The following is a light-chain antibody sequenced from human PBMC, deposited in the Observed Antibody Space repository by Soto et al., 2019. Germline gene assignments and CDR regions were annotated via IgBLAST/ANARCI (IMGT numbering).Light chain of an antibody. Sequence: EIVLTQSPGTLSLSPGERATLSCRASQSISSAYLAWYQHKPGQAPRLLIYGASSRATGIPDRFSGSGSGTDSTLTISRLEPEDFAVYYCQEYGSSPYTFGQGTNLEIK. CDR3: QEYGSSPYT. V-gene: IGKV3-20*01. CDR1: QSISSAY. J-gene: IGKJ2*01. CDR2: GAS.